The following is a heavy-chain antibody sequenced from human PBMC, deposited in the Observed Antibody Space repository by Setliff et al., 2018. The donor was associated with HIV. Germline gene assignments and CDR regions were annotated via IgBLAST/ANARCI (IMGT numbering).Heavy chain of an antibody. Sequence: ASVKVSCKASGYTLTSYYMHWMRQAPGQGLEWLGIINPSGGGTTYAQKFQGRVTMTRDTFMSTVYMELSSLRSEDTAVYYCPKARGYSADDGFDVWGQGTMVTVSS. CDR2: INPSGGGT. J-gene: IGHJ3*01. CDR1: GYTLTSYY. V-gene: IGHV1-46*01. D-gene: IGHD5-12*01. CDR3: PKARGYSADDGFDV.